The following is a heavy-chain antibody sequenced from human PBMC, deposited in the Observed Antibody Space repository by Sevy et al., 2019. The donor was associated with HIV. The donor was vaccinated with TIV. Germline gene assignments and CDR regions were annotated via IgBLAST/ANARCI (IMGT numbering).Heavy chain of an antibody. CDR1: GFTFSSYS. Sequence: GGSLRLSYAASGFTFSSYSMNWVRQAPGKGLEWVSSISSSSIYIYYADSVKGRFTISRDNAKNSLYLQMNSLRAEDTAVYYCARDPGFYCSGGSCYPRYYFDYWGQGTLVTVSS. D-gene: IGHD2-15*01. J-gene: IGHJ4*02. V-gene: IGHV3-21*01. CDR2: ISSSSIYI. CDR3: ARDPGFYCSGGSCYPRYYFDY.